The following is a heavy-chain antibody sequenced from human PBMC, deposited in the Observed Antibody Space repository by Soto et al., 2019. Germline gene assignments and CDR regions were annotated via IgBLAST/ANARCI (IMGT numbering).Heavy chain of an antibody. J-gene: IGHJ4*02. CDR3: ARGVAGSGFDL. V-gene: IGHV6-1*01. D-gene: IGHD6-19*01. Sequence: TLSLTCAISGDSVSSNTAAWNWIRSSPSRGLEWLGRTYYRSNWRHDYAVSVKSRITVNPDTSKNHFSLQLNSVTPDDTAVYYCARGVAGSGFDLWGQGTVVTVSS. CDR1: GDSVSSNTAA. CDR2: TYYRSNWRH.